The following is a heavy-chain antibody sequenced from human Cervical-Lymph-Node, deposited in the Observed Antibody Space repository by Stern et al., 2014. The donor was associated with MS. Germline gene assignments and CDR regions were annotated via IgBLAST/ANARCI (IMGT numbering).Heavy chain of an antibody. J-gene: IGHJ4*02. CDR3: ARDGNVGGNYYFDY. Sequence: QVQLVESGGGVVQPGRSLRLSCAASGFTFSSYGMHWVRQAPGKGLEWVAVIWYDGSNKYYADSVKGRFTISRDNSKNTLYLQMNSLRAEDTAVYYCARDGNVGGNYYFDYWGQGTLVTVSS. V-gene: IGHV3-33*01. CDR2: IWYDGSNK. CDR1: GFTFSSYG. D-gene: IGHD4-23*01.